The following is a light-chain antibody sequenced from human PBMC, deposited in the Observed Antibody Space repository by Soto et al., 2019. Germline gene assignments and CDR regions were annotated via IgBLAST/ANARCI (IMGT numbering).Light chain of an antibody. V-gene: IGKV3-20*01. CDR3: QQYGDSPRVT. CDR2: GAS. Sequence: EIVLTQSPGTLSLSPGERATLSCRASQSVSINYLAWYQQKPGQAPRLLIYGASSRATGVPDRFSGSGSGTDFTLIISRLEPEDFALYYCQQYGDSPRVTFGPGTKVDIK. J-gene: IGKJ3*01. CDR1: QSVSINY.